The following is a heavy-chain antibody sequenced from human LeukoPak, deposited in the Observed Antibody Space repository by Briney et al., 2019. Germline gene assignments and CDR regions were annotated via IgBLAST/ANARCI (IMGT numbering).Heavy chain of an antibody. D-gene: IGHD4-17*01. CDR2: INPNSGGT. CDR3: AREGTTVTIYYYYYYMDV. Sequence: ASVKVSCKASGYTFTGYYMHWVRQAPGQGLEWMGWINPNSGGTNYAQKLQGRVTMTTDTSTSTAHMELRSLRSDDTAVYYCAREGTTVTIYYYYYYMDVWGKGTTVTISS. V-gene: IGHV1-2*02. J-gene: IGHJ6*03. CDR1: GYTFTGYY.